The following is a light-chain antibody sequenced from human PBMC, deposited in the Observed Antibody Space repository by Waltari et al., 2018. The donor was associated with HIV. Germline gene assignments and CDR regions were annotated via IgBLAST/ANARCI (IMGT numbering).Light chain of an antibody. CDR1: SSTIGSNP. CDR2: SNN. Sequence: QSVLTQPPSASGTPGQRVPISCSGSSSTIGSNPVNWYQQLPGTAPKLLIYSNNQRPSGVPDRFSGSKSGTSASLAISGLQSEDEADYYCAAWDDSLNGVVFGGGTKLTVL. V-gene: IGLV1-44*01. CDR3: AAWDDSLNGVV. J-gene: IGLJ2*01.